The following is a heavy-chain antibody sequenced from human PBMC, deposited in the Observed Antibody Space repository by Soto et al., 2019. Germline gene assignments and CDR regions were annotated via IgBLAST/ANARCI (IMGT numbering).Heavy chain of an antibody. D-gene: IGHD1-1*01. V-gene: IGHV4-39*01. CDR1: GGSISNSDYF. CDR3: ASQLESTTYFDY. Sequence: LQLQESGPGLVKPSETLSLTCTVSGGSISNSDYFWAWMRQPPGKGLEWVGTISHTGSPRYNPSLKSRVTISVDTSMIQFSLRLPSVTAADTAVFYCASQLESTTYFDYWGRGTLVTVSS. J-gene: IGHJ4*02. CDR2: ISHTGSP.